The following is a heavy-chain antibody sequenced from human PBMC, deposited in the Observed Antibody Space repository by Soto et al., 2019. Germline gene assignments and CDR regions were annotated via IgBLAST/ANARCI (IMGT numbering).Heavy chain of an antibody. CDR1: GGSFSGYY. CDR3: ARVPFDRQVYYMDV. V-gene: IGHV4-34*01. Sequence: TSETLSLTCAVYGGSFSGYYWSWIRQPPGKGLEWIGEINHSGSTNYNPSLKSRVTISVDTSKNQFSLKLSSVTAADTAVYYCARVPFDRQVYYMDVWGKGTTVTVSS. CDR2: INHSGST. J-gene: IGHJ6*03.